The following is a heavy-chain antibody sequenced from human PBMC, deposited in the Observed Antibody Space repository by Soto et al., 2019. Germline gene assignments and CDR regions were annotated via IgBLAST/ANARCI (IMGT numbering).Heavy chain of an antibody. Sequence: PXETLSLTCAVSGGSMSSSNWWSWVRQPPVKGLEWIGEIYHSGSTNYNPSLKSRVTISVDKSKNQFSLKLSSVTAADTAVYYRARDKGYYYDSSSAFDIWGQGTMVTVSS. CDR2: IYHSGST. J-gene: IGHJ3*02. V-gene: IGHV4-4*02. D-gene: IGHD3-22*01. CDR1: GGSMSSSNW. CDR3: ARDKGYYYDSSSAFDI.